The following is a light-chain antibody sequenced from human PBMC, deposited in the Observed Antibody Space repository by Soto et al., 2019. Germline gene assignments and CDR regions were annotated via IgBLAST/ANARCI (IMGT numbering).Light chain of an antibody. CDR1: SSNIGAGYD. Sequence: QLVLAQPPSVSGAPGQKVTISCTGSSSNIGAGYDLHWYQQLPGTAPKLLLYGNSNRPSGVPDRFSGSKSGTSASLAITGLQAEDEADYYCAAWDDSLNGLLFGGGTKLTVL. CDR2: GNS. V-gene: IGLV1-40*01. CDR3: AAWDDSLNGLL. J-gene: IGLJ3*02.